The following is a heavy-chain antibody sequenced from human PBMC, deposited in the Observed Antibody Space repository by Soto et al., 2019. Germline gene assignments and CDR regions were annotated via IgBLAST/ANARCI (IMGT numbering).Heavy chain of an antibody. CDR3: ARGSLYYYGSGTLPRFDF. J-gene: IGHJ4*02. CDR2: IYYSGST. Sequence: QVQLQESGPGLVKPSETLSLICTVSGGSISTYYWSWIRQPPGKGLEWIGYIYYSGSTNYNPSLKGRVTMSVDTSKNQVSPRLSSLTAAAPAVYYCARGSLYYYGSGTLPRFDFWGQGTLVTVSS. V-gene: IGHV4-59*01. CDR1: GGSISTYY. D-gene: IGHD3-10*01.